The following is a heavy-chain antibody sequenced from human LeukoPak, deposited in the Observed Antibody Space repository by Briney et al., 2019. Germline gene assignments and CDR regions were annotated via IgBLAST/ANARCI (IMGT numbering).Heavy chain of an antibody. Sequence: APVKVSCKASGYTFTSYGISWVRQAPGQGLEWMGWISAYNGNTNYAQKLQGRVTMTTDTSTSTAYMELRSLRSDDTAVYYCARVSHPYYDSSGYIDYWGQGTLVTVSS. D-gene: IGHD3-22*01. CDR1: GYTFTSYG. CDR3: ARVSHPYYDSSGYIDY. CDR2: ISAYNGNT. J-gene: IGHJ4*02. V-gene: IGHV1-18*01.